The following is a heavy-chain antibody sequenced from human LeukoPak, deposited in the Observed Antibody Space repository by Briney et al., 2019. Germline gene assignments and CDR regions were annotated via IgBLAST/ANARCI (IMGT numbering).Heavy chain of an antibody. CDR2: INHSGST. Sequence: KPSETLSLTCAVSGGSISSSNWWSWVRQPPGKGLEWIGEINHSGSTNYNPSLRSRVTISVDTSKNQFSLKLSSVTAADTAVYYCAKGPYSYGLGMDVWGQGTTVTVSS. V-gene: IGHV4-4*02. CDR1: GGSISSSNW. CDR3: AKGPYSYGLGMDV. J-gene: IGHJ6*02. D-gene: IGHD5-18*01.